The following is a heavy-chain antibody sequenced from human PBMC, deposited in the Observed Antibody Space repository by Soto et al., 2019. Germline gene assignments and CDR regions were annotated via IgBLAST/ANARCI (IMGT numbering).Heavy chain of an antibody. V-gene: IGHV1-3*01. CDR3: ARDLPYGSGSYNY. CDR2: INAGNGNT. D-gene: IGHD3-10*01. J-gene: IGHJ4*02. CDR1: GYRFTIYA. Sequence: ASVTVSCKASGYRFTIYAMHWVRQAPGQRLEWMGWINAGNGNTKYSQKFQGRVTITRDTSASTAYMELSSLRSEDTAVYHCARDLPYGSGSYNYWGQGTLVTVS.